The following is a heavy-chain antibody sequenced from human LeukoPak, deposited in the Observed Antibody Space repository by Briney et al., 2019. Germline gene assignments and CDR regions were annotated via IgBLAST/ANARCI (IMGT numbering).Heavy chain of an antibody. Sequence: GGSLRLSCAASGFTFSSYGMTWVRQAPGKGLDWVSGISGSGARTDYADSMKGRVTISRDNAKNTLYLQMNSLTAEDTAVYYCAKGSREWELLDAFDIWGQGTMVTVSS. V-gene: IGHV3-23*01. CDR3: AKGSREWELLDAFDI. CDR1: GFTFSSYG. J-gene: IGHJ3*02. D-gene: IGHD1-26*01. CDR2: ISGSGART.